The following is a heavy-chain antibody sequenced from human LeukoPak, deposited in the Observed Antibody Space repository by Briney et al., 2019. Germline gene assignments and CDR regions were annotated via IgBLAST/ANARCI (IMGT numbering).Heavy chain of an antibody. Sequence: SETLSLTCTVSGGSISSYYWSWIRQPPGKGLEWIRYIYYSGSTTYNPSLKSRVTISVDTSKNQFSLKLSSVTAADTAVYYCARSITIFGVVIGYYYFDYWGQGTLVTVSS. CDR2: IYYSGST. V-gene: IGHV4-59*08. CDR1: GGSISSYY. J-gene: IGHJ4*02. CDR3: ARSITIFGVVIGYYYFDY. D-gene: IGHD3-3*01.